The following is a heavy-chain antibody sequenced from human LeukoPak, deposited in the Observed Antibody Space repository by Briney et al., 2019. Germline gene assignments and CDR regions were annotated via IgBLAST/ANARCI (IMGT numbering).Heavy chain of an antibody. D-gene: IGHD4-11*01. V-gene: IGHV4-59*03. CDR1: GGSISSYY. CDR2: KSGAGRD. CDR3: ARTTRVTPDGRAEYFED. Sequence: SETLSLACTVSGGSISSYYWSWLRQPPGKGLEWVGYKSGAGRDLYNPSLKSRVTISVDASENQFSLSLRSVTAADTAMYYCARTTRVTPDGRAEYFEDWGQGTLAIVSS. J-gene: IGHJ1*01.